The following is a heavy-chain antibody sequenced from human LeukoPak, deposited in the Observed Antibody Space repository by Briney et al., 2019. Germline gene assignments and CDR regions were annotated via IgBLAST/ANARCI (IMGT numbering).Heavy chain of an antibody. CDR1: GFTFSSCA. J-gene: IGHJ4*02. Sequence: PGGSLRLPCAASGFTFSSCAMSWVRRAPGKGLEWVSTIIDSGNSIYYADSAEGRFTISRDNSKNTLYLQMNSLRAGDTAVYYCAKDPIFSGSYGVFDYWGLGTLVTVSS. CDR3: AKDPIFSGSYGVFDY. D-gene: IGHD1-26*01. V-gene: IGHV3-23*01. CDR2: IIDSGNSI.